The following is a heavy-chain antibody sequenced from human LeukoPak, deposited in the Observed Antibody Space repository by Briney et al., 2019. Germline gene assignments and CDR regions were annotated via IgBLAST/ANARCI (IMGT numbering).Heavy chain of an antibody. J-gene: IGHJ4*01. CDR2: IYSSGTT. CDR1: GGSLHRSF. V-gene: IGHV4-59*01. CDR3: GRRPAVDEPIDN. D-gene: IGHD1-14*01. Sequence: SETLSLTCVVSGGSLHRSFWTWVRQPPGKGLEWIGRIYSSGTTDYSPSLKSRLTISIDTSKNQFSLRLASVTAADTAAYYCGRRPAVDEPIDNWGQGILVAVSS.